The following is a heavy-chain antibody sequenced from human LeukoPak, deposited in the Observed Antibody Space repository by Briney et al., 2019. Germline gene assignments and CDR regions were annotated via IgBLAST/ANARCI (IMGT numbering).Heavy chain of an antibody. J-gene: IGHJ4*02. V-gene: IGHV1-46*01. CDR3: ARDLGQLGAFDY. Sequence: ASVEVSCKASGYTFTSYYMHWVRQAPGQGLEWMGIINPNGGSTSYAQKFRGRVTMTRDTSTSTVYMELSSLRSEDTAVYYCARDLGQLGAFDYWGQGTLVTVSS. CDR2: INPNGGST. D-gene: IGHD1-1*01. CDR1: GYTFTSYY.